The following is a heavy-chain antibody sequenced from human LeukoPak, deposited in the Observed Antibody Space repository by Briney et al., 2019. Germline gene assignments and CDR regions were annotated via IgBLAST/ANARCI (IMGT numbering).Heavy chain of an antibody. CDR2: IYPGDSDA. CDR1: GYSVNSILTTYW. V-gene: IGHV5-51*01. Sequence: GESLKISCKVSGYSVNSILTTYWIAWVRQMPGKGLEWMGIIYPGDSDARYSPSFQGQVTITVDKSISTTYLQWSSLKASDTAMYYCARLNYYDSSGLLDYWGQGTLVTVSS. D-gene: IGHD3-22*01. CDR3: ARLNYYDSSGLLDY. J-gene: IGHJ4*02.